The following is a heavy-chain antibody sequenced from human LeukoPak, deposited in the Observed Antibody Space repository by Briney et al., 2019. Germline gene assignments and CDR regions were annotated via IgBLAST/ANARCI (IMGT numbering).Heavy chain of an antibody. CDR2: ISSSGSTI. CDR1: GFTFSSYE. J-gene: IGHJ4*02. CDR3: AKDPTASTYYDFWSGYLHFDY. D-gene: IGHD3-3*01. V-gene: IGHV3-48*03. Sequence: GGSLRLSCAASGFTFSSYEMNWVRQAPGKGLEWVSYISSSGSTIYYADSVKGRFTISRDSAKNSLYLQMNSLRAEDTAVYYCAKDPTASTYYDFWSGYLHFDYWGQGTLVTVAS.